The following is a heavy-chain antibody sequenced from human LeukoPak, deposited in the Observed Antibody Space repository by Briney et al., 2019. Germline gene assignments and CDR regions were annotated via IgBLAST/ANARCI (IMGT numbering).Heavy chain of an antibody. CDR1: GYTFTSYF. CDR3: ARVHYYDSSGYYYFDY. CDR2: IKPSGGST. D-gene: IGHD3-22*01. V-gene: IGHV1-46*01. J-gene: IGHJ4*02. Sequence: GASVKVSCKASGYTFTSYFIHWVRQAPGQGLEWMGIIKPSGGSTGYPQKFQGRATMTRDTSTSTVYMELSSLRSEDAAVYYCARVHYYDSSGYYYFDYWGQGTLVTVSS.